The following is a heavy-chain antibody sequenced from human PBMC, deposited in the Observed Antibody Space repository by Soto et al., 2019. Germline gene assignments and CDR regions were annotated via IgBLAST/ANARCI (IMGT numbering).Heavy chain of an antibody. CDR3: ARGGRRSWYPYFDY. D-gene: IGHD6-13*01. J-gene: IGHJ4*02. Sequence: PSETLSLTCTVSGGSISSYYWSWIRQPPGKGLEWIGYIYYSGSTNYNPSLKSRVIISVDTSKNQFSLKLSSVTAADTAVYYCARGGRRSWYPYFDYWGQGTLVTVSS. V-gene: IGHV4-59*01. CDR1: GGSISSYY. CDR2: IYYSGST.